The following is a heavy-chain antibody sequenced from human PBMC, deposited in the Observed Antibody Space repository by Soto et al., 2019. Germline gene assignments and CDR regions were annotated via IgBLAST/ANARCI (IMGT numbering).Heavy chain of an antibody. CDR2: IRSKAYGGTT. CDR1: GFTFGDYA. Sequence: EVQLVESGGGLVQPGRSLRLSCTASGFTFGDYAMSWFRQAPGKGLEWVGFIRSKAYGGTTEYAASVKGRFTISRDDSKSIAYLQMNSLKTEDTAVYYCSAFVVVVAATPPSPFDYWGQGTLVTVSS. CDR3: SAFVVVVAATPPSPFDY. V-gene: IGHV3-49*03. J-gene: IGHJ4*02. D-gene: IGHD2-15*01.